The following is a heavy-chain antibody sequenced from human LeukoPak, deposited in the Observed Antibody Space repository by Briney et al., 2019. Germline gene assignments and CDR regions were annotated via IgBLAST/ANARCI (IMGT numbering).Heavy chain of an antibody. Sequence: ASVKVSCTASGYTFTSYGITWVRQAPGQGLEWMGWINPNSGGTNYAQKFQGRVTMTRDTSISTAYMELSRLRSDDTAVYYCACLVGATRIFDYWGQGTLVTVSS. CDR2: INPNSGGT. CDR1: GYTFTSYG. V-gene: IGHV1-2*02. D-gene: IGHD1-26*01. CDR3: ACLVGATRIFDY. J-gene: IGHJ4*02.